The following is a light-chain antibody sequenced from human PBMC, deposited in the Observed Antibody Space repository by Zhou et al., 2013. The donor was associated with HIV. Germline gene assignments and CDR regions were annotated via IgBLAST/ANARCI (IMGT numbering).Light chain of an antibody. CDR3: QQYNNWPPYT. CDR1: QSVGNN. J-gene: IGKJ2*01. Sequence: EIVMTQSPATLSVSPGERATLSCRATQSVGNNLAWYQQKPGQAPRLLIYGASTRATGIPARFSGSGSGTEFTLTISSMQSEDFAVITVQQYNNWPPYTFGQGTKAGDQT. CDR2: GAS. V-gene: IGKV3-15*01.